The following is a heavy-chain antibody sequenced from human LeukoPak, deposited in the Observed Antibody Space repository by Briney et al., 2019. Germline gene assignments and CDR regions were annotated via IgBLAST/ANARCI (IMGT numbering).Heavy chain of an antibody. V-gene: IGHV3-23*01. CDR2: ISGSGGST. CDR1: GFTFSSYA. D-gene: IGHD3-3*01. CDR3: AKREGDNILRFWPRGNYYMDV. J-gene: IGHJ6*03. Sequence: GGSLRLSCAASGFTFSSYAMSWVRQAPGKGLEWVSAISGSGGSTYYADSVKGRFTISRDNSKNTLYLQMNSLRAEDTAVYYCAKREGDNILRFWPRGNYYMDVWGKGTTVTVSS.